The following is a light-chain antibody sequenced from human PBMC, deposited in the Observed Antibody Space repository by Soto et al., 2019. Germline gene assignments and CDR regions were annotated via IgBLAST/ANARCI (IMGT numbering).Light chain of an antibody. Sequence: DIQMTQSPSSLSASVGDRVTITCRASQSISSYLNWYQQKPGNAPKLLIYAASSLQSGVPPRFSGSESGTDFNLTITSLQPEDFAIYYSQQTYSTPQTFGQGTKVDSK. J-gene: IGKJ1*01. CDR1: QSISSY. CDR2: AAS. V-gene: IGKV1-39*01. CDR3: QQTYSTPQT.